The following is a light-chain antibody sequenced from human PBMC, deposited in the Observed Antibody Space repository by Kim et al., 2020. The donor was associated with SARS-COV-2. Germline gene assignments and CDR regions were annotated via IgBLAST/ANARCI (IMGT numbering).Light chain of an antibody. CDR1: SSYIGEGYD. CDR2: GNS. Sequence: QRVTSSCTGSSSYIGEGYDVHWYQQLPGTAPKLLICGNSNRPSGVPDRFSGSKSGTSASLAITGLQAEDEADYYCQSYDSSLSGYVFGTGTKVTVL. J-gene: IGLJ1*01. CDR3: QSYDSSLSGYV. V-gene: IGLV1-40*01.